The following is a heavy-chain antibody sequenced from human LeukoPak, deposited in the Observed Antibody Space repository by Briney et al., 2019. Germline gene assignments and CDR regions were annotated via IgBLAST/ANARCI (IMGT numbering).Heavy chain of an antibody. CDR3: AGLTVTAIRDAFDI. D-gene: IGHD2-21*02. CDR1: GFTVSSSY. J-gene: IGHJ3*02. CDR2: ISSAGTT. V-gene: IGHV3-66*01. Sequence: PGGSLRLSCAASGFTVSSSYMSWVRQAPGKGLEWVSIISSAGTTYYADSVKGRFTISRDNSKNTVYLQVNSLRDEDTAVYYCAGLTVTAIRDAFDIWGQGTMVTVSS.